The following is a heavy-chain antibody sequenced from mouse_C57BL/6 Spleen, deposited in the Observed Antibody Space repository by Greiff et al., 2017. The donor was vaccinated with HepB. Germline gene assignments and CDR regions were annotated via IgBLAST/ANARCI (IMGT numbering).Heavy chain of an antibody. Sequence: EVKLVESGPGLVKPSQSLSLTCSVTGYSITSGYYWNWIRQFPGNKLEWMGYISYDGSNNYNPSLKNRISITRYTSKNQFFLKLNSVTTEDTATYYCARGLYDGYYFDYWGQGTTLTVSS. D-gene: IGHD2-3*01. J-gene: IGHJ2*01. CDR3: ARGLYDGYYFDY. V-gene: IGHV3-6*01. CDR2: ISYDGSN. CDR1: GYSITSGYY.